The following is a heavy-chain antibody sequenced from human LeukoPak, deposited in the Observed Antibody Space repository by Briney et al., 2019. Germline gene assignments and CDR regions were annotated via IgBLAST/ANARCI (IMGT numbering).Heavy chain of an antibody. Sequence: GESLKISCKGSGYSFTSYWIGWVRQMPGKGLEWMGIIYPGDSDTRYSPSFQGQVTISADKSISTAYLQWSSLKASDTAMYYCARRGYYDSSGYTPPYYFDYWGQGTLVTVSS. CDR2: IYPGDSDT. J-gene: IGHJ4*02. D-gene: IGHD3-22*01. V-gene: IGHV5-51*01. CDR1: GYSFTSYW. CDR3: ARRGYYDSSGYTPPYYFDY.